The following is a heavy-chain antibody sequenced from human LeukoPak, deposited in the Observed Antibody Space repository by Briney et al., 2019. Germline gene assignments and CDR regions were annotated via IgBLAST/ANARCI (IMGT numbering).Heavy chain of an antibody. CDR1: GVSFSGFY. Sequence: SETLSLTCAVYGVSFSGFYWSWIRQPPGKGLEWIGEINHSGSTNYNPSLKSRVTISVDTSKNQFSLKLNSVTAADTAVYYCARVKWYFDLWGRGTLVTVSS. CDR2: INHSGST. J-gene: IGHJ2*01. V-gene: IGHV4-34*01. CDR3: ARVKWYFDL.